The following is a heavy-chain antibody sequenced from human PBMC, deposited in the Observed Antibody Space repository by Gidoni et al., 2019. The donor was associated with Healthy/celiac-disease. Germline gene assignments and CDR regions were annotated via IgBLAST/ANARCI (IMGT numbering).Heavy chain of an antibody. Sequence: EVQLVESGGGLVQPGGSLRLSCAASGFTFSSYSMNWVRQAPGKGLEWVSYISSISSTIYYADSVKGRFTISRDNAKNSLYLQMNSLRAEDTAVYYCARVGSSWRFDYWGQGTLVTVSS. D-gene: IGHD6-13*01. CDR2: ISSISSTI. J-gene: IGHJ4*02. CDR1: GFTFSSYS. V-gene: IGHV3-48*01. CDR3: ARVGSSWRFDY.